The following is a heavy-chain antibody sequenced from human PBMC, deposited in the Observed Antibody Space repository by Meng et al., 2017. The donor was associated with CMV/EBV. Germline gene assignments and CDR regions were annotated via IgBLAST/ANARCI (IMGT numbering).Heavy chain of an antibody. CDR3: ATDGGLPPYYYGLDV. J-gene: IGHJ6*02. CDR2: MNPNSGNT. Sequence: ASVKVSCKASGNTFISYDINWVRQATGQGLEWMGWMNPNSGNTAYAQKFQGRVTMTRNTSISTAYMELTSLRSEDTAVYYCATDGGLPPYYYGLDVWGQGTTVTVSS. CDR1: GNTFISYD. D-gene: IGHD3-16*01. V-gene: IGHV1-8*01.